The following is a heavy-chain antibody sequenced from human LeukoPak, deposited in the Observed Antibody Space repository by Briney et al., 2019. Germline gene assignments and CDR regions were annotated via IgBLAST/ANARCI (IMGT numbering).Heavy chain of an antibody. J-gene: IGHJ4*02. CDR2: INPNSGGT. V-gene: IGHV1-2*02. CDR1: GYTFTGYN. D-gene: IGHD6-6*01. CDR3: ARGARYSSSSPFDY. Sequence: ASVKVSCKASGYTFTGYNMHWVRQAPGQGLEWMGWINPNSGGTNYAQKFQGRVTMTRDTSISTAYMELSRLRSDDTAVYYCARGARYSSSSPFDYWGQGTLVTVSS.